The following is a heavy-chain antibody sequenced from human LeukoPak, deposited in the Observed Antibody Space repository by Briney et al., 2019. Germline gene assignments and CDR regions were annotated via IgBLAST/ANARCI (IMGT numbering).Heavy chain of an antibody. V-gene: IGHV3-66*01. J-gene: IGHJ4*02. CDR1: GFTVSSNY. Sequence: GGSLRLSCAASGFTVSSNYMSWVRQAPGKGLEWVSVIYSGGSTYYADSVKGRFTISRDNSKNTLYLQMNSLRAEDTAVYYCAREGNYYGSGSSEYYFDYWGQGTLVTVSS. CDR2: IYSGGST. CDR3: AREGNYYGSGSSEYYFDY. D-gene: IGHD3-10*01.